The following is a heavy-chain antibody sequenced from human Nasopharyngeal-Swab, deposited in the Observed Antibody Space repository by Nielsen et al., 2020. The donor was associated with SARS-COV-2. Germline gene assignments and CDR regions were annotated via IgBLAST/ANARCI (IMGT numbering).Heavy chain of an antibody. V-gene: IGHV3-21*01. CDR3: ATVYSAVYSSGWYFY. CDR1: GFTFSSYS. CDR2: ISSSSSYI. J-gene: IGHJ4*02. D-gene: IGHD6-19*01. Sequence: GESLKISCAASGFTFSSYSMNWVRQAPGKGLEWVSSISSSSSYIYYADSVKGRFTISRDNARNSLYLQMNSLRAEDTAVYYCATVYSAVYSSGWYFYWGQGTLVTVSS.